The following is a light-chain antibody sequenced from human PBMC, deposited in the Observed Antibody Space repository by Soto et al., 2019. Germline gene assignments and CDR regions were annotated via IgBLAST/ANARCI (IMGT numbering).Light chain of an antibody. Sequence: EIRFTQSPATPSVSPGERATLSCRASQSVSSNLAWYRQKPGQPPRLLIYGASTRANGIPARFSGSGSGTELTLTISSLQSEDFAVYDCQPYNNWPTWTFGQGTKVDIK. CDR1: QSVSSN. CDR2: GAS. V-gene: IGKV3-15*01. J-gene: IGKJ1*01. CDR3: QPYNNWPTWT.